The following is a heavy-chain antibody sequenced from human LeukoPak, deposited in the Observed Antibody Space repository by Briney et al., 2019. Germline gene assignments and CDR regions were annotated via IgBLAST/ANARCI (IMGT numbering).Heavy chain of an antibody. CDR3: ARTSRNLYDSRDRGFDY. J-gene: IGHJ4*02. D-gene: IGHD3-22*01. V-gene: IGHV1-18*01. CDR2: ISAYNGNT. CDR1: GYTFSSYG. Sequence: ASVKVSCKASGYTFSSYGISWVRQAPGQGLEWMGWISAYNGNTNYAQKLQGRVTMTTDTSTSTAYMELRRLRSDDTPVYYCARTSRNLYDSRDRGFDYWGQGTLVTVSS.